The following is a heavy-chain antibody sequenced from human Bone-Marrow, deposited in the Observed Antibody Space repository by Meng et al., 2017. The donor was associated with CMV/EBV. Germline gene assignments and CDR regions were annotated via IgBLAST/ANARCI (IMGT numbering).Heavy chain of an antibody. J-gene: IGHJ6*02. CDR2: INWNGGST. V-gene: IGHV3-20*04. D-gene: IGHD2-15*01. Sequence: GESLKISCAASGFTFDDYGMSWVRQAPGKGLEWVSGINWNGGSTGYADSVKGRFTISRDNAKNSLYLQMNSLRAEDTAVYYCARSSRVVDVYYYYGMDVWGQGTTVTVSS. CDR3: ARSSRVVDVYYYYGMDV. CDR1: GFTFDDYG.